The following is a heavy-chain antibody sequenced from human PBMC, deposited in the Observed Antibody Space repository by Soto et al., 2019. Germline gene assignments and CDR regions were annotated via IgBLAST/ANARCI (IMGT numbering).Heavy chain of an antibody. CDR1: GFTFGIYA. CDR2: ISGSGGSI. V-gene: IGHV3-23*01. J-gene: IGHJ4*02. CDR3: ARARIAVAGYDY. Sequence: PGGSLRLSCAASGFTFGIYAMSWVRQAPGKGLEWVSSISGSGGSIYYAHSVKGRFTISRDKTKNTLDLQMNSLRAEDTAVYYCARARIAVAGYDYWGQGTLVTVSS. D-gene: IGHD6-19*01.